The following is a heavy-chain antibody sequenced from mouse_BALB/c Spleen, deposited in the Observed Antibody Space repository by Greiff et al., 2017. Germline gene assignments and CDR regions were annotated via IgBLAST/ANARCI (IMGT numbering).Heavy chain of an antibody. CDR1: GFSLTSYG. CDR2: IWAGGST. D-gene: IGHD1-1*01. V-gene: IGHV2-9*02. Sequence: QVQLQQSGPGLVAPSQSLSITCTVSGFSLTSYGVHWVRQPPGKGLEWLGVIWAGGSTNYNSALMSRLSISKDNSKSQVFLKMNSLQTDDTAMYYCAREDYYGSSYDDYYAMDYWGQGTSVTVSS. CDR3: AREDYYGSSYDDYYAMDY. J-gene: IGHJ4*01.